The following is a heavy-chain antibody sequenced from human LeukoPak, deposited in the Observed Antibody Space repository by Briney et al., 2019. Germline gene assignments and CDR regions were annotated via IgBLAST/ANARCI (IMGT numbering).Heavy chain of an antibody. CDR1: GYSISSGYY. J-gene: IGHJ4*02. CDR3: ASRGSVGATTDFDY. Sequence: SETLSLTCTVSGYSISSGYYWGWIRQPPGKGLEWIGSIYYSGSTYYNPSLKSRVTISVDTSKNQFSLKPSSVTAAHTAVYYCASRGSVGATTDFDYWGQGTLVTVSS. V-gene: IGHV4-38-2*02. CDR2: IYYSGST. D-gene: IGHD1-26*01.